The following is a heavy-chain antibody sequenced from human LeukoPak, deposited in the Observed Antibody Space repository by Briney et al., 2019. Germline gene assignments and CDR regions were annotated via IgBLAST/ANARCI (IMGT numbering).Heavy chain of an antibody. D-gene: IGHD6-19*01. V-gene: IGHV3-48*03. J-gene: IGHJ4*02. CDR2: ISSSGSTI. CDR3: AKDHSLEWLVPFDY. CDR1: GFTFSSYE. Sequence: GGSLRLSCAASGFTFSSYEMNWVRQAPGKGLEWVSYISSSGSTIYYADSVKGRFTISRDNSKNTLYLQMNSLRAEDTAVYYCAKDHSLEWLVPFDYWGQGTLVTVSS.